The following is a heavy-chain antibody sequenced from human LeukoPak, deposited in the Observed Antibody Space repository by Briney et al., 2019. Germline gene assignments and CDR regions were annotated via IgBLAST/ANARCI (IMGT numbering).Heavy chain of an antibody. V-gene: IGHV3-30*03. D-gene: IGHD2-15*01. CDR3: AIWGGYCSGGSCPNY. J-gene: IGHJ4*02. CDR2: ISYDGSNK. Sequence: GGSLRLSCAASGFTFSSYGMHWVRQAPGEGLEWVAVISYDGSNKYYADSVKGRFTISRDNSKNTLYLQMNSLRAEDTAVYYCAIWGGYCSGGSCPNYWGQGTLVTVSS. CDR1: GFTFSSYG.